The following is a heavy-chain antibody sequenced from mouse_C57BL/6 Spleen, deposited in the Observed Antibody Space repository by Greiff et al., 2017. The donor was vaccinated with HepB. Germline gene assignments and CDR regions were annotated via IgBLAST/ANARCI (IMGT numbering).Heavy chain of an antibody. Sequence: DVMLVESGGGLVKPGGSLKLSCAASGFSFSSYAMSWVRQTPEKRLEWVATISDGGSYTYYTDNVKGRFTISRDNAKNNLYLQMSHLKSEDTAMYYCARDQDYGTHWYFDVWGKGTTVTVSS. V-gene: IGHV5-4*01. J-gene: IGHJ1*03. CDR3: ARDQDYGTHWYFDV. CDR1: GFSFSSYA. D-gene: IGHD2-4*01. CDR2: ISDGGSYT.